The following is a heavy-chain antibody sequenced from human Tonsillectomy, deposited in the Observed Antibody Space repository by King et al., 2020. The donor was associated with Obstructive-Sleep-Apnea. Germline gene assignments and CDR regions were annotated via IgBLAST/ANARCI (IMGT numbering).Heavy chain of an antibody. V-gene: IGHV3-30*18. CDR2: ISYDGSNK. CDR1: GFTFSSFG. D-gene: IGHD1-26*01. J-gene: IGHJ4*02. Sequence: HVQLVESGGGVVQPGRSLRVSCAASGFTFSSFGMHWVRQAPGKGLEWVALISYDGSNKYYADSVKGRFTISRDNSKNTLYLQMNSLRADDTAVFYCAKDSAYSGSYFDYWGQGTLVTVSS. CDR3: AKDSAYSGSYFDY.